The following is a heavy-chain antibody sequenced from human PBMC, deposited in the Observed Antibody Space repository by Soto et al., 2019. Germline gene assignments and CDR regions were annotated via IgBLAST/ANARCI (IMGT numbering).Heavy chain of an antibody. CDR1: GGSVSSGTYY. Sequence: SETLSLACTVSGGSVSSGTYYWSWIRQPPGKGLEWIAYIYYSGSTNYNPSLKSRVTISVDTSKNQFSLKLSSVTAADTAVYYCAREGRSGSYYFDFWAQGTLVTVSS. CDR2: IYYSGST. D-gene: IGHD1-26*01. V-gene: IGHV4-61*01. J-gene: IGHJ4*02. CDR3: AREGRSGSYYFDF.